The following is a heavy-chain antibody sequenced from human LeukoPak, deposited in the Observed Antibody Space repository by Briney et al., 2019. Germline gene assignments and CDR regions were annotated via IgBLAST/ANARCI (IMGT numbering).Heavy chain of an antibody. CDR1: GGSISSSSYY. J-gene: IGHJ5*02. CDR2: IYYSGST. V-gene: IGHV4-39*07. CDR3: ARDNSVRDEAWWFNP. Sequence: TSETLSLTCIVSGGSISSSSYYWGWIRQPPGKGLEWIGSIYYSGSTYYNPSLKSRVTISVDTSKNQFSLKLSSVTAADTAVYYCARDNSVRDEAWWFNPWGQGTLVTVSS. D-gene: IGHD5-24*01.